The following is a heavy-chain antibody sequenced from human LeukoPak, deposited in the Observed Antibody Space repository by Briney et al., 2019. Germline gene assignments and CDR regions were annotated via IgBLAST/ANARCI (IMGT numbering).Heavy chain of an antibody. V-gene: IGHV1-69*13. J-gene: IGHJ6*03. CDR3: ARSPHTATVHGYYCFFMDV. D-gene: IGHD5-18*01. CDR2: IIPNFGTA. CDR1: VGTFSSYA. Sequence: SVKVSCKASVGTFSSYAFSWVRQAPAQGLEWMGGIIPNFGTANYAQKFLGRVTVTADESASTAYMELSSLRSEYTAAYYCARSPHTATVHGYYCFFMDVWSKGTTATIS.